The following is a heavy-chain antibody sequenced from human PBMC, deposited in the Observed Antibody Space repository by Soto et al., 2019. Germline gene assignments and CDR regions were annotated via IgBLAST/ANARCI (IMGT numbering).Heavy chain of an antibody. CDR1: GYTFTGYY. Sequence: ASVNVSCKASGYTFTGYYMHWVRQAPGQGLEWMGWINPNSGGTNYAQKFQGWVTMTRDTSISTAYMELSRLRSDDTAVYYCARGDSSSWYGMDVWGQGTTVTVSS. CDR2: INPNSGGT. V-gene: IGHV1-2*04. D-gene: IGHD6-13*01. J-gene: IGHJ6*02. CDR3: ARGDSSSWYGMDV.